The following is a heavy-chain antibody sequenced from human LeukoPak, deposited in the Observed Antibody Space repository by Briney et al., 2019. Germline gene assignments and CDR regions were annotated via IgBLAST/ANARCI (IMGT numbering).Heavy chain of an antibody. CDR3: AIYSGYGTSAFDI. V-gene: IGHV3-23*01. J-gene: IGHJ3*02. Sequence: LSGGSLRLSCAASGFTFSSYAMTWVRQGPGKGLEWVSDISGGGGSTYYADSVKGRFTISRDNSKNTLYLQMHSLRAEDTAVYYCAIYSGYGTSAFDIWGQGTMVTVSS. CDR1: GFTFSSYA. D-gene: IGHD5-12*01. CDR2: ISGGGGST.